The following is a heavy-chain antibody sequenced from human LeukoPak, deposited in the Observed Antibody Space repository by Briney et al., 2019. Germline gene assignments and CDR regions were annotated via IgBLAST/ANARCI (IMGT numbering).Heavy chain of an antibody. V-gene: IGHV4-34*01. J-gene: IGHJ4*02. CDR3: ARTYYDILTGYYEDY. Sequence: SETLSLTCAVYGGSFSGYYWSWIRQPPGKGLEWIGEINHSGSTNYNPFLKSRVTISVDTSKNQFSLKLSSVTAADTAVYYCARTYYDILTGYYEDYWGQGTLVTVSS. CDR2: INHSGST. D-gene: IGHD3-9*01. CDR1: GGSFSGYY.